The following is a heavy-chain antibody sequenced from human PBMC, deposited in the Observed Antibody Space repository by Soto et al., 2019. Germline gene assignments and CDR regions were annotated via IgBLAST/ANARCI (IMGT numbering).Heavy chain of an antibody. CDR1: GGSFSGYY. Sequence: PSETLSLTCAVYGGSFSGYYWSWIRQPPGKGLEWIGEINHSGSTNYNPSLKSRVTISVDTSKNQFSLKLSSVTAADTAVYYCARGYCSGGSCYSAFDIWGQGTMVTVSS. D-gene: IGHD2-15*01. CDR2: INHSGST. CDR3: ARGYCSGGSCYSAFDI. J-gene: IGHJ3*02. V-gene: IGHV4-34*01.